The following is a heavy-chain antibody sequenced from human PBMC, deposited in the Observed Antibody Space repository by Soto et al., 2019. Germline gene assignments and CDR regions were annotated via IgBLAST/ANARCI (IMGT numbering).Heavy chain of an antibody. D-gene: IGHD2-15*01. Sequence: GASVKVSCKASGYTFTSYDINWVRQATGQGIEWMGWMNPNSGNTGYAQKFQGRVTMTRNTSISTAYMELSSLRSEDTAVYYCVIGVVAARDYYYCGMDVWGQGTTVTVSS. CDR2: MNPNSGNT. J-gene: IGHJ6*02. CDR3: VIGVVAARDYYYCGMDV. CDR1: GYTFTSYD. V-gene: IGHV1-8*01.